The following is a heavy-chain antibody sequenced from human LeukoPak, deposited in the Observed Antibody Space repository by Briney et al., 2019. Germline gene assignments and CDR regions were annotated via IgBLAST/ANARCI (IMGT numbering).Heavy chain of an antibody. CDR1: GFTFDDYT. CDR2: INWNGGST. CDR3: AELGITMIGGV. D-gene: IGHD3-10*02. V-gene: IGHV3-20*04. Sequence: GGSLRLSCAASGFTFDDYTMSWVRQAPGKGLEWVSGINWNGGSTGYVDSVKGRFTISRDNAKNSLYLQMNSLRAADTAVYYCAELGITMIGGVWGKGTTVTISS. J-gene: IGHJ6*04.